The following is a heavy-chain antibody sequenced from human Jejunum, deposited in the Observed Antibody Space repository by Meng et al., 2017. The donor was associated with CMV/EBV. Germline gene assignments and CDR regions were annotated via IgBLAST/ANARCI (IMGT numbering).Heavy chain of an antibody. Sequence: SGFSLSPRGVGVGWIRQPPGKALEWLALIYGDGDKRYSPSLRSRLTLTQAPSTHQVVLPMTNMDPVAPATYFFPPSYSRPFTCYSFSSWGQGTLVTVSS. J-gene: IGHJ5*02. CDR3: PPSYSRPFTCYSFSS. CDR2: IYGDGDK. V-gene: IGHV2-5*02. D-gene: IGHD2-15*01. CDR1: GFSLSPRGVG.